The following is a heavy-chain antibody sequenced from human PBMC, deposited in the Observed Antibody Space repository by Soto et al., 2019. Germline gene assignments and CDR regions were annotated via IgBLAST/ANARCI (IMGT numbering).Heavy chain of an antibody. D-gene: IGHD2-21*02. CDR1: GFTFSKFG. J-gene: IGHJ4*02. CDR2: ISNDGSDE. Sequence: QVQLLESGGGLVQPGRSLRLSCAASGFTFSKFGMHWLRQAPGRGLEWVAGISNDGSDEYYVDSVKGRFNISRDNSKITLSLQMNSLRFEDTAVYFCAKERRKWGDSPFEKWGQGTLVTVSS. V-gene: IGHV3-30*18. CDR3: AKERRKWGDSPFEK.